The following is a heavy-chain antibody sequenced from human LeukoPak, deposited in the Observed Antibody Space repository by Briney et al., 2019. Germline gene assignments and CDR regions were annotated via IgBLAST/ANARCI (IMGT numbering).Heavy chain of an antibody. D-gene: IGHD6-13*01. CDR3: ARGYSSSWYFNWFDP. CDR1: GYSISSGYF. Sequence: SETLSLTCTVSGYSISSGYFWGWIRQPPGKGLEWIGSIYHSGTAYYNPSLKSRVTISVDTSKNQFSLKLTSVTAADTAVYYCARGYSSSWYFNWFDPWGQGTLVTVSS. CDR2: IYHSGTA. J-gene: IGHJ5*02. V-gene: IGHV4-38-2*02.